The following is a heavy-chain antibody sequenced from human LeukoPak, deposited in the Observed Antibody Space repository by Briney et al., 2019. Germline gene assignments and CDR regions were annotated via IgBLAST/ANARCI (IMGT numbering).Heavy chain of an antibody. J-gene: IGHJ4*02. CDR2: ISYDGSNK. V-gene: IGHV3-30*18. CDR3: AKDKPKYDILTGVDY. Sequence: GGSLRLSCAASGFTFSSYGMHWVRQAPGKGLEWVAVISYDGSNKYYADSVKGRFTISRDNSKNTLYLQMNSLRAEDTAVYYCAKDKPKYDILTGVDYWGQGTLVTVSS. CDR1: GFTFSSYG. D-gene: IGHD3-9*01.